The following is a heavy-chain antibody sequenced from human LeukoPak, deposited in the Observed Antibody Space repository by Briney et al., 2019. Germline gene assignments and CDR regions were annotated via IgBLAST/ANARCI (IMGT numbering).Heavy chain of an antibody. V-gene: IGHV3-23*01. CDR1: GFTFSSYG. CDR3: AKDPGSSSWYGLDWFDP. J-gene: IGHJ5*02. D-gene: IGHD6-13*01. Sequence: GGSLRLSCAASGFTFSSYGMSWVRQAPGKGLEWVSAISGSGGSTYYADSVKGRFTISRDNSKNTLYLQMNSLRAEDTAVYYCAKDPGSSSWYGLDWFDPWGQGTLVTVSS. CDR2: ISGSGGST.